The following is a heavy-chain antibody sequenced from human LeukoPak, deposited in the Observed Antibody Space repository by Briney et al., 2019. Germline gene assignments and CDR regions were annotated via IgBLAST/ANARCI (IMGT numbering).Heavy chain of an antibody. J-gene: IGHJ4*02. CDR2: IRTDGDT. V-gene: IGHV3-74*01. D-gene: IGHD4-17*01. Sequence: GGSLRLSCAASGFTFSDYWMHLVRQAPDKGLMWVSRIRTDGDTSYADSVRGRFTISRDNSKNTLYLQMDSLRAEDTAVYYCARDARVGDPLDYWGQGTLVTVSS. CDR1: GFTFSDYW. CDR3: ARDARVGDPLDY.